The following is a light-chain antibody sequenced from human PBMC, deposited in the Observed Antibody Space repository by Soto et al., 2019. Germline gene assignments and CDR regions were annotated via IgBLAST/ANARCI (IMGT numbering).Light chain of an antibody. Sequence: QSALTQPRSVSGSPGQSVTISCTGTSSDVGGYKYVSWYQQHPGKAPKFMIYDVSKRPSGVPDRFSGSKSGNTASLTISVLQAEDEADYYCCSYAGSYTLLFGGGTKVTVL. CDR3: CSYAGSYTLL. CDR1: SSDVGGYKY. CDR2: DVS. V-gene: IGLV2-11*01. J-gene: IGLJ2*01.